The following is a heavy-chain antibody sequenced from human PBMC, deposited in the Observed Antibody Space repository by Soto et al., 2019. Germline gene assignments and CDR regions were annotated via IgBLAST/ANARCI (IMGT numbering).Heavy chain of an antibody. Sequence: VGSLRLSCAASGFTFSSYGMHWVRQAPGKGLEWVAVISYDGSNKYYADSVKGRFTISRDNSKNTLYLQMNSLRAEDTAVYYCAKTETAMVPPFDYWGQGTQVTVS. CDR2: ISYDGSNK. J-gene: IGHJ4*02. CDR3: AKTETAMVPPFDY. D-gene: IGHD5-18*01. V-gene: IGHV3-30*18. CDR1: GFTFSSYG.